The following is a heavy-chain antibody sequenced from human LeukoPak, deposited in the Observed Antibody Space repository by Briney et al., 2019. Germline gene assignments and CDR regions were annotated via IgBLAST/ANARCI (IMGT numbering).Heavy chain of an antibody. D-gene: IGHD2-15*01. Sequence: PSETLSLTCTVSGSSMNDYYWYWIRQPAGKGLECIGRIYANGATNYNASLKSRITMSVATSKTQFSLTLNSVTAADSDVYYCARLHCRGGNCSSYLDSWGRGTLVTVSS. CDR3: ARLHCRGGNCSSYLDS. CDR2: IYANGAT. J-gene: IGHJ4*02. V-gene: IGHV4-4*07. CDR1: GSSMNDYY.